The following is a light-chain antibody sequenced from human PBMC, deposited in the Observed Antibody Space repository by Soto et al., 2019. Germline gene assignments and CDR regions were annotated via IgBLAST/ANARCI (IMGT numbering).Light chain of an antibody. Sequence: DIQMTQSPSTLSASVGDSVTITCRASQSISHLLAWYQQKPGKVPKLLIYDASNLGSGVPSRFSGSGSGTDFTLTISGLQPDDFTTYYCQQYTSYSRAFGQGTKVDIK. J-gene: IGKJ1*01. CDR1: QSISHL. V-gene: IGKV1-5*01. CDR3: QQYTSYSRA. CDR2: DAS.